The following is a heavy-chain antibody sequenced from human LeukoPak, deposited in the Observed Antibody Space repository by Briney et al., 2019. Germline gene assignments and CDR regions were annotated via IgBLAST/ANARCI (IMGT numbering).Heavy chain of an antibody. CDR3: ARDRQWLARGRNQHFDY. Sequence: ASVKVSCKASGYTFTSYGISWVRQAPGQGLEWMGWISTYNGNTNYAQKLQGRVTMNTDTYASKAYIEQRSLRSDDTAVYYCARDRQWLARGRNQHFDYWGQGTLVTVSS. V-gene: IGHV1-18*01. J-gene: IGHJ4*02. D-gene: IGHD6-19*01. CDR1: GYTFTSYG. CDR2: ISTYNGNT.